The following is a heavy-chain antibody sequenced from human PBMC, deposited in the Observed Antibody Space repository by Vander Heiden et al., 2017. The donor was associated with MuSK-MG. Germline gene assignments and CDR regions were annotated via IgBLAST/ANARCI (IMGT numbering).Heavy chain of an antibody. J-gene: IGHJ4*02. D-gene: IGHD6-19*01. CDR2: IWYDGSNK. V-gene: IGHV3-33*01. Sequence: QVQLVESGGGVVQPGRSLRRSCAASGFTFSHYGMHWVRQAPGKGLEWVAVIWYDGSNKYYADSVKGRFTISRDNSKNTLYLQMNSLRAEDTAVYYCARDRIAVATTLNYWGQGTLVTVSS. CDR1: GFTFSHYG. CDR3: ARDRIAVATTLNY.